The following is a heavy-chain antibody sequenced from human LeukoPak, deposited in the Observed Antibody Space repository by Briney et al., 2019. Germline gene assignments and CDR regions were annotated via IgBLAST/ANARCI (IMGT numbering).Heavy chain of an antibody. CDR2: MNPNSGNT. J-gene: IGHJ4*02. Sequence: ASVKVSCKASGYTFTSYDINWVRQAPGQGLEWMGWMNPNSGNTGYAQKFQGRVTMTRNTSISTAYMELSSLRSEDTAVYYCASRLSARDRPFDYWGQGTLVTVSS. D-gene: IGHD2/OR15-2a*01. V-gene: IGHV1-8*01. CDR1: GYTFTSYD. CDR3: ASRLSARDRPFDY.